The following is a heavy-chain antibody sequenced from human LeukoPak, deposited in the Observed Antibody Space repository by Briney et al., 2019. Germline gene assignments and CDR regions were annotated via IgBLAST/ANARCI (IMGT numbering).Heavy chain of an antibody. D-gene: IGHD6-19*01. CDR3: ARERGSSGWYVRKNYFDY. Sequence: QTGGSLRLSCAASGFTFSSYGMHWVRQAPGKGVEWVAVIWYDGSNKYYADTVKARFTISRDNSKNTLYLQMNSLRAEDTAVYYCARERGSSGWYVRKNYFDYWGQGTLVTVSS. J-gene: IGHJ4*02. CDR2: IWYDGSNK. CDR1: GFTFSSYG. V-gene: IGHV3-33*01.